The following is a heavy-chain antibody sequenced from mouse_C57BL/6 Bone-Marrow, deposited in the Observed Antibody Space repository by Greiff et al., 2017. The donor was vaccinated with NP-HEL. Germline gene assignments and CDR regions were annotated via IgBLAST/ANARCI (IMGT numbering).Heavy chain of an antibody. Sequence: VQLQQPGAELVKPGASVKVSCKASGYTFTSYWMHWVKQRPGQGLEWIGRIHPSDSDTNYNQKFKGKATLTVDKSSSTAYMQLSSLTSEDSAVYYWAIRGLDGNYAYWYFDVWGTGTTVTVSS. J-gene: IGHJ1*03. V-gene: IGHV1-74*01. CDR2: IHPSDSDT. CDR1: GYTFTSYW. D-gene: IGHD2-1*01. CDR3: AIRGLDGNYAYWYFDV.